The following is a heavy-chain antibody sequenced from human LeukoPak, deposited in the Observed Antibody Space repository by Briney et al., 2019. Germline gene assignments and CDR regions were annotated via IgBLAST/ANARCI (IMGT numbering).Heavy chain of an antibody. J-gene: IGHJ4*02. CDR2: ISYDGRIK. CDR3: ARDLSEKYCIDY. D-gene: IGHD2-8*02. CDR1: GFAFSSYA. V-gene: IGHV3-30-3*01. Sequence: GRSLRLSCAASGFAFSSYAIHWVRQAPGKGLEWVSFISYDGRIKYCADSVKGRLTISRDNSKNTLSLQMNSLRAEDTAIYYCARDLSEKYCIDYWGQGTLVTVSS.